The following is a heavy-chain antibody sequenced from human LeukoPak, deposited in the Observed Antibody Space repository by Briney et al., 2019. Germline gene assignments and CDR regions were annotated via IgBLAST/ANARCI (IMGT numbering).Heavy chain of an antibody. CDR3: ARAHFWSGYRYYYYYGMDV. J-gene: IGHJ6*02. CDR2: IIPIFGTA. D-gene: IGHD3-3*01. CDR1: GGTFSSYA. V-gene: IGHV1-69*13. Sequence: GASVTVSCTASGGTFSSYAISWVRQAPGQGLEWMGGIIPIFGTANYAQKFQGRVTITADESTSTAYMELSSLRSEDTAVYYCARAHFWSGYRYYYYYGMDVWGQGTTVTVSS.